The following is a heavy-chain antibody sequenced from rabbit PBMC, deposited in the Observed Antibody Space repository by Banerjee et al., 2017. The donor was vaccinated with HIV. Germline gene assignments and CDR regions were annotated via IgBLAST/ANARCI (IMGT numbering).Heavy chain of an antibody. J-gene: IGHJ3*01. CDR3: ARGYVGYGYATSRLDL. Sequence: QSLEESGGDLVKPGASLTLTCTASGFSFSSNYYMCWVRQAPGKGLEWIACIDAGSSGSTWYASWAKGRFTISKTSSTTVTLQMTSLTAADTATYFCARGYVGYGYATSRLDLWGPGTLVTVS. D-gene: IGHD6-1*01. CDR1: GFSFSSNYY. CDR2: IDAGSSGST. V-gene: IGHV1S40*01.